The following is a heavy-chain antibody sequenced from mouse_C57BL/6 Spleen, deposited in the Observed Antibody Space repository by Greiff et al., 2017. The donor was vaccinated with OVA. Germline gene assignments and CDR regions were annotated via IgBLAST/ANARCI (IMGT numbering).Heavy chain of an antibody. CDR1: GYPFTNYC. J-gene: IGHJ4*01. D-gene: IGHD2-2*01. V-gene: IGHV1-63*01. Sequence: VQLQQSGAELVRPGTSVKMSCTASGYPFTNYCIGWAKQRPGNGLEWIGDIYPGDGYTNSNEKFQGKATLTADKYSRTAYMQFSSLTSEDSAIYCCARSRGYNSYYAMDYWGQGTSVTVSS. CDR2: IYPGDGYT. CDR3: ARSRGYNSYYAMDY.